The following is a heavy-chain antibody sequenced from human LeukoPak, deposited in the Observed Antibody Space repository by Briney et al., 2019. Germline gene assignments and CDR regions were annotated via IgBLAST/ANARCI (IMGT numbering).Heavy chain of an antibody. V-gene: IGHV3-20*04. CDR2: INWNGGST. D-gene: IGHD3-3*01. Sequence: GGSLRLSCTASGFTFGDYAMSWVRQAPGKGLEWVSGINWNGGSTGYADSVKGRFTISRDNAKNSLYLQMNSLRAEDTALYYCARSYYDFWTGDYWGQRTLVTVSS. J-gene: IGHJ4*02. CDR3: ARSYYDFWTGDY. CDR1: GFTFGDYA.